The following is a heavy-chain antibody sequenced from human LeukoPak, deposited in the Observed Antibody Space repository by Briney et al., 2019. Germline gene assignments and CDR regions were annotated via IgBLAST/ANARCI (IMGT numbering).Heavy chain of an antibody. CDR3: ARGLYYFDY. CDR1: GYTFTSFG. J-gene: IGHJ4*02. D-gene: IGHD2-15*01. V-gene: IGHV1-18*01. Sequence: GASVKVSCKASGYTFTSFGISWLRQAPGQGLEWMGWISGDNGYTNYAQNLQGRVTMTTDTSTSTAYMELRSLRSDDTAVYYCARGLYYFDYWGQGTLVTVSS. CDR2: ISGDNGYT.